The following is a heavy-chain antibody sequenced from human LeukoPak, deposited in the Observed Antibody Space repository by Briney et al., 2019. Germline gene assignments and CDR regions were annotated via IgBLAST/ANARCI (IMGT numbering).Heavy chain of an antibody. CDR1: GYTFTSSG. CDR3: ARESLEYSSSSYYFDY. CDR2: ISAYNGNT. J-gene: IGHJ4*02. Sequence: GASVKVSCKASGYTFTSSGISWVRQAPGQGLEWMGWISAYNGNTNYAQKLQGRVTMTTDTSTSTAYMELRSLRSDDTAVYYCARESLEYSSSSYYFDYWGQGTLVTVSS. V-gene: IGHV1-18*01. D-gene: IGHD6-6*01.